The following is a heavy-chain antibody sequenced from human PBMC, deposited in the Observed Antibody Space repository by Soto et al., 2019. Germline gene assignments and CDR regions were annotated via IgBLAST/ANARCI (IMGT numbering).Heavy chain of an antibody. CDR3: AHRPSYCSGGSCYSGFDY. CDR1: GFSLSTSGVG. CDR2: IYWDDDK. J-gene: IGHJ4*02. Sequence: SGPTLVNPTQTLTLTCTFSGFSLSTSGVGVGWIRQPPGKALEWLALIYWDDDKRYSPSLKSRLTITKDTSKNQVVLTMTNMDPVDTATYYCAHRPSYCSGGSCYSGFDYWGQGTLVTVAS. V-gene: IGHV2-5*02. D-gene: IGHD2-15*01.